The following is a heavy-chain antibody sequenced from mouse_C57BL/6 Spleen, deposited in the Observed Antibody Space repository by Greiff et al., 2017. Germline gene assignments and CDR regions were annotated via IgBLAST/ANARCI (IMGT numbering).Heavy chain of an antibody. CDR2: IYPGDGDT. J-gene: IGHJ3*01. D-gene: IGHD3-2*01. CDR1: GYAFSSYW. V-gene: IGHV1-80*01. CDR3: ARSEGQPGAWFAY. Sequence: VQLVESGAELVKPGASVKISCKASGYAFSSYWMNWVKQRPGKGLEWIGQIYPGDGDTNYNGKFKGKATLTADKSSSTAYMQLSSLTSEDSAVYFCARSEGQPGAWFAYWGQGTLVTVSA.